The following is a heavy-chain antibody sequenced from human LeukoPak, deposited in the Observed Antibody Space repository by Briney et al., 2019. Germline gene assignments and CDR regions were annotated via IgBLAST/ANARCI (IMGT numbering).Heavy chain of an antibody. D-gene: IGHD3-22*01. CDR1: GGTFSSSA. V-gene: IGHV1-2*02. J-gene: IGHJ3*02. CDR2: INPNSGGT. CDR3: ARETSLLLHDAFDI. Sequence: ASVKVSCKASGGTFSSSAISWLRQAPGQGLEWMGWINPNSGGTNYAQKFQGRVTMTRDTSISTAYMELSRLRSDDTAVYYCARETSLLLHDAFDIWGQGTMVTVSS.